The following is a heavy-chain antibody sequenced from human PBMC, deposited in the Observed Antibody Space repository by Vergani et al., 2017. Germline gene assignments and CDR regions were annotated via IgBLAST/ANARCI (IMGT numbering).Heavy chain of an antibody. CDR2: IYYSGST. D-gene: IGHD3-10*01. Sequence: QVQLQESGPGLVKPSQTLSLTCTVSGGSISSGGYYWSWIRQHPGKGLEWIGYIYYSGSTYYNPSLKSRVTISVDTSKNQFSLKLSSVTAADTAVYYCARGVYYGSGSYYPPYYYYGMDVWGQGTTVTVSS. CDR1: GGSISSGGYY. V-gene: IGHV4-31*03. CDR3: ARGVYYGSGSYYPPYYYYGMDV. J-gene: IGHJ6*02.